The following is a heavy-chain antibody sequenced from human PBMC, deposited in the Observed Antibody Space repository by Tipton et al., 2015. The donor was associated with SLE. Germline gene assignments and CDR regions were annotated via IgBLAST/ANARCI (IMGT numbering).Heavy chain of an antibody. V-gene: IGHV4-59*11. CDR2: ISYAGYT. CDR3: VRDFWSGYGSFDS. Sequence: GLVKPSETLSLICIVSGDPMTSHYWSWIRQAPGKGLEWIGYISYAGYTNYNPSLKSRVTISVDRSKNHYSLRLSSVTAADTAVYYCVRDFWSGYGSFDSWGQGSLVTVSP. J-gene: IGHJ4*02. CDR1: GDPMTSHY. D-gene: IGHD3-3*01.